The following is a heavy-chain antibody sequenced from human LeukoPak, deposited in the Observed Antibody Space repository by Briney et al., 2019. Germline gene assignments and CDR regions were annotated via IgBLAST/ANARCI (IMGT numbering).Heavy chain of an antibody. V-gene: IGHV4-34*01. CDR2: INHSGST. Sequence: SETLSLTCAVYGGSFSGYYWSWIRQPPGKGLEWIGEINHSGSTNYNPSLKSRITISSDPSKNHFSLELSSVTAADTAIYFCASGLRSTGRSGNYFDYWGPGTLVAVSS. CDR1: GGSFSGYY. J-gene: IGHJ4*02. D-gene: IGHD4-17*01. CDR3: ASGLRSTGRSGNYFDY.